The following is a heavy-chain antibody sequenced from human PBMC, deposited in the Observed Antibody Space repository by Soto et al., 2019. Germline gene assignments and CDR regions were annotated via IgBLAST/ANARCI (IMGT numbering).Heavy chain of an antibody. J-gene: IGHJ6*02. D-gene: IGHD3-3*01. V-gene: IGHV1-69*01. CDR1: GGTFSSYA. CDR3: ASPTIFGVGITGPPTYFYGMDV. Sequence: QVQLVQSGAEVKKPGSSVKVSCKASGGTFSSYAISWVRQAPGQGLEWMGGLIPIFGTANYAQKFQGRVTITADESTRTAYMELSSLRSEDTAVYYCASPTIFGVGITGPPTYFYGMDVCGQGTTVTVSS. CDR2: LIPIFGTA.